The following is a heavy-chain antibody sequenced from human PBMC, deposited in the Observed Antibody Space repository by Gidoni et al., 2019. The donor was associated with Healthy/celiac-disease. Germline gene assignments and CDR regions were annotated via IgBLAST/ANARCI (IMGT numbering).Heavy chain of an antibody. J-gene: IGHJ5*02. CDR2: INHSGST. CDR3: ARGNITMVRGVITPKGNWFDP. V-gene: IGHV4-34*01. D-gene: IGHD3-10*01. Sequence: QVQLQQWGAGLLKPSETLSLTCAVYGGSFSGYYWSWIRQPPGKGLEWIGEINHSGSTNYNPSLKSRVTISVDTSKNQFSLKLYSVTAADTAVYYCARGNITMVRGVITPKGNWFDPLGQGTLVTVSS. CDR1: GGSFSGYY.